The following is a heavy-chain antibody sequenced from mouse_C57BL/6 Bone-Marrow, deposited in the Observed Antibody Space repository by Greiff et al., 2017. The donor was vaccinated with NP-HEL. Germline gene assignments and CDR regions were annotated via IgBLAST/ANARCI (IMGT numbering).Heavy chain of an antibody. CDR1: GYTFTEYT. V-gene: IGHV1-62-2*01. CDR2: FYPGSGSI. Sequence: QVQLQQSGAELVKPGASVKLSCKASGYTFTEYTIHWVKQRSGQGLEWIGWFYPGSGSIKYNEKFKDKATLTAYKSSSTVYMELSRLTSEDSAVYFCARHEMYGSSPHWYFDVWGTGTTVTVSS. J-gene: IGHJ1*03. CDR3: ARHEMYGSSPHWYFDV. D-gene: IGHD1-1*01.